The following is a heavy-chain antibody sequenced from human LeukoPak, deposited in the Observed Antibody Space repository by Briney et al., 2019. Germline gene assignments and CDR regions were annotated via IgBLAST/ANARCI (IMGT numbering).Heavy chain of an antibody. D-gene: IGHD3-22*01. Sequence: WASVKVSCKASGGTFSSYAISWVRQAPGQGLEWMGGIIPIFGTANYAQKFQGRVTITTDESTSTAYMVLSSLRSEDTAVYYCARDAHSYYYDSSGIFDYWGQGTLVTVSS. J-gene: IGHJ4*02. CDR2: IIPIFGTA. CDR3: ARDAHSYYYDSSGIFDY. V-gene: IGHV1-69*05. CDR1: GGTFSSYA.